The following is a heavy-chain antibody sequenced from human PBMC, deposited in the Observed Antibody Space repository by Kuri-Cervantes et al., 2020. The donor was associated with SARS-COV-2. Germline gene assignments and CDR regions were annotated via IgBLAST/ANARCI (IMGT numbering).Heavy chain of an antibody. Sequence: GGSLGLSCAASGFTFDDYGMSWVRQAPGKGLEWVSGINWNGVRTGYTDSVKGRFTISRDNAKNSLYLQMNSLRAEDTAFYYCARAGTSGSYLGYWGQGTLVTVSS. V-gene: IGHV3-20*04. D-gene: IGHD1-26*01. J-gene: IGHJ4*02. CDR2: INWNGVRT. CDR3: ARAGTSGSYLGY. CDR1: GFTFDDYG.